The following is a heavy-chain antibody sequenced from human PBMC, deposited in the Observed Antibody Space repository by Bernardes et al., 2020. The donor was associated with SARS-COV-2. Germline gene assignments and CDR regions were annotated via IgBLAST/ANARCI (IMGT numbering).Heavy chain of an antibody. V-gene: IGHV1-2*02. D-gene: IGHD3-3*01. CDR3: ARVAFEVTIFGVVIDKWFDP. Sequence: ASVKVSCKASGYTFTGYYMHWVRQAPGQGLEWMGWINPNSGGTNYAQKFQGRVTMTRDTSISTAYMELSRLRSDDTAVYYCARVAFEVTIFGVVIDKWFDPWGQGTLVTVSS. CDR2: INPNSGGT. J-gene: IGHJ5*02. CDR1: GYTFTGYY.